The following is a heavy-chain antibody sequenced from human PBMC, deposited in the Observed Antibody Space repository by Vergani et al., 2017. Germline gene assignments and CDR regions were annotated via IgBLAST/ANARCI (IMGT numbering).Heavy chain of an antibody. J-gene: IGHJ4*02. Sequence: QVQLVESGGGVVQPGGSLRLSCAASGFTFSSYGMHWVRQAPGKGLEWVAFIRYDGSNKYYADSVKGRFTISRDNSKNTLYLQMNSLRAEDTAVYYCAKDPLPHRAGIAAAGTTHWGQGTLVTVSS. D-gene: IGHD6-13*01. CDR3: AKDPLPHRAGIAAAGTTH. CDR1: GFTFSSYG. CDR2: IRYDGSNK. V-gene: IGHV3-30*02.